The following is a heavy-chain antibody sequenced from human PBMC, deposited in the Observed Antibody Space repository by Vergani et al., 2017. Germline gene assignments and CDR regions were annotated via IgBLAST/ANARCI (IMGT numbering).Heavy chain of an antibody. CDR3: ARVRGYCSGGSCYGWFDP. Sequence: QVQLQQWGAGLLKPSETLSLTCAVYGGSFSSYYWSWIRQPPGKGLEWIGYIYYSGSTNYNPSLKSRVTISVDTSKNQFSLKLSSVTAADTAVYYCARVRGYCSGGSCYGWFDPWGQGTLVTVSS. CDR1: GGSFSSYY. V-gene: IGHV4-34*11. J-gene: IGHJ5*02. D-gene: IGHD2-15*01. CDR2: IYYSGST.